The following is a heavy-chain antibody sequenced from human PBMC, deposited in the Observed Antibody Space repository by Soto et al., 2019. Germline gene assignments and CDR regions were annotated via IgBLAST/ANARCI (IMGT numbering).Heavy chain of an antibody. CDR2: ITWNSRVL. J-gene: IGHJ4*02. CDR3: AKGRYDFWSPYYFDS. D-gene: IGHD3-3*01. Sequence: GGSLRLSCVGTGLNFDYFAMHWVRQAPGKGLEWVSGITWNSRVLAYADSVKGRFTISRDNARNSLYLQMDSLRDEDTALYYCAKGRYDFWSPYYFDSWGQGTLVTVSS. CDR1: GLNFDYFA. V-gene: IGHV3-9*01.